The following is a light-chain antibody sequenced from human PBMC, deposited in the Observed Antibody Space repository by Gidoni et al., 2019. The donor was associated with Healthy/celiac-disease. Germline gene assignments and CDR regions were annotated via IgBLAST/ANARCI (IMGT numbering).Light chain of an antibody. CDR2: DAS. V-gene: IGKV1-33*01. J-gene: IGKJ3*01. CDR3: QQYDNLPSFT. CDR1: QDISNY. Sequence: DIKMTQSPSSLSASVGDRVTITCQASQDISNYLNWYQQKPVKAPKLLIYDASNLETGVPSRFSGSGSGTDFTFTISSLQPEDIATYYCQQYDNLPSFTFGPGTKVDIK.